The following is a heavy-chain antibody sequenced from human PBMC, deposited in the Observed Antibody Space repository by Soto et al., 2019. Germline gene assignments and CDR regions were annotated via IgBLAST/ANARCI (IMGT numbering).Heavy chain of an antibody. Sequence: SETLSLTCTVSGGSINSYYWSWIRQPPGKGLEWIGYIYYSGNTNYNPSLKSRVTISVDTSKNQFSLKLSSVTAADTAVYYCARTTNYHYYYYMDVWGKGTTVTVSS. J-gene: IGHJ6*03. D-gene: IGHD4-17*01. CDR1: GGSINSYY. CDR3: ARTTNYHYYYYMDV. V-gene: IGHV4-59*01. CDR2: IYYSGNT.